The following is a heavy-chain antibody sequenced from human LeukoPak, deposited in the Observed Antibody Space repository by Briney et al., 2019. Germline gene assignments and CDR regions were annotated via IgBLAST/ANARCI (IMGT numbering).Heavy chain of an antibody. CDR2: MTSASSYM. CDR3: AKMGIGGVGTYYYYMDV. J-gene: IGHJ6*03. D-gene: IGHD6-13*01. CDR1: GFTFSNYA. Sequence: GGSLRLSCAASGFTFSNYAMTWVRQAPGKGLEWVSSMTSASSYMDYADSMRGRFTISRDNAKNSLYLQMNSLRAEDTAVYYCAKMGIGGVGTYYYYMDVWGKGTTVTVSS. V-gene: IGHV3-21*01.